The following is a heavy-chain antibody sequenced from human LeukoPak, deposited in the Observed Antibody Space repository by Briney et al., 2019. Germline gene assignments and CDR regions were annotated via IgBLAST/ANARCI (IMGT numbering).Heavy chain of an antibody. J-gene: IGHJ3*02. V-gene: IGHV3-53*01. Sequence: GGSLRLSCAASGTTVSSNYMSWVRQAPGKGLEWVSVIYSGGSTYYADSVKGRFTISRDNSKNTLYLQMNSLRAEDTAVYYCAGTLYSGYGLGSLGAFDIWGQGTMVTVSS. D-gene: IGHD5-12*01. CDR2: IYSGGST. CDR3: AGTLYSGYGLGSLGAFDI. CDR1: GTTVSSNY.